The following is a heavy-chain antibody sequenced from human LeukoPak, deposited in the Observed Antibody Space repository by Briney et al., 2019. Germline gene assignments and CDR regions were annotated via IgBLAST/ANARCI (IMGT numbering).Heavy chain of an antibody. J-gene: IGHJ5*02. V-gene: IGHV4-59*08. D-gene: IGHD6-19*01. CDR3: ARQGGAIAVAGSNWFDP. CDR1: GGSFSGYY. Sequence: SETLSLTCAVYGGSFSGYYWSWIRQPPGKGLEWIGYIYYSGSTNYNPSLKSRVTLSVDTSKNQFSLKLSSVTAADTAVYYCARQGGAIAVAGSNWFDPWGQGTLVTVSS. CDR2: IYYSGST.